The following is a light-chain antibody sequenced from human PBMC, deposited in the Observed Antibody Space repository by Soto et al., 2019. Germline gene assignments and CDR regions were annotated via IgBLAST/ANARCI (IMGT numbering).Light chain of an antibody. Sequence: AIRMTQSPSSFSASTGDRVTINCRASQGISSYLAWYQQKPGKAPKLLIYAASTLQSGVPSRFSGSGSGPDFTLTISCLQSEDFATYYCQQYYSYQFTFGPGTKVDIK. J-gene: IGKJ3*01. CDR2: AAS. CDR3: QQYYSYQFT. CDR1: QGISSY. V-gene: IGKV1-8*01.